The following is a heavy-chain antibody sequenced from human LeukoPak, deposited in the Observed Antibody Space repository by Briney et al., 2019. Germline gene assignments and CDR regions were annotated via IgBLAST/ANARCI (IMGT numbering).Heavy chain of an antibody. D-gene: IGHD3-10*01. CDR1: GGSISSYY. J-gene: IGHJ3*02. CDR2: IYHSGST. V-gene: IGHV4-38-2*02. CDR3: ARVFGGYRGHDAFDI. Sequence: SETLSLTCTVSGGSISSYYWGWIRQPPGKGLEWIGSIYHSGSTYYNPSLKSRVTISVDTSKNQFSLKLSSVTAADTAVYYCARVFGGYRGHDAFDIWGQGTMVTVSS.